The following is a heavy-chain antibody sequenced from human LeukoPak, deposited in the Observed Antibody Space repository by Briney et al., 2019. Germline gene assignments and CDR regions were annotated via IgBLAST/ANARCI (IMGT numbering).Heavy chain of an antibody. J-gene: IGHJ4*02. Sequence: PSETLFLTCTVSGGSISSSSYYWGWIRQPPGKGLEWIGSFLYSGSTYYNPSLKSRVTLSVDTSKNQFSLKVNSVTAADTAVYYCGRSFDAKSVGYWGQGTLVTVSS. CDR2: FLYSGST. D-gene: IGHD2-8*01. V-gene: IGHV4-39*01. CDR3: GRSFDAKSVGY. CDR1: GGSISSSSYY.